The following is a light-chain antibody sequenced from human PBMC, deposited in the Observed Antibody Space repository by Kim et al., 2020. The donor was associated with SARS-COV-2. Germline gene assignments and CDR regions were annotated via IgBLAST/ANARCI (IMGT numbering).Light chain of an antibody. CDR1: KLGDKY. Sequence: SYELTQPPSVSVSPGQTASITCSGDKLGDKYACWYQQKPGQSPVLVIHQDSKRPSGIPERFSGPNSGNTATLTISGTQAMDEADYYCQAWDSSTAVFGGGTQLTVL. V-gene: IGLV3-1*01. J-gene: IGLJ2*01. CDR3: QAWDSSTAV. CDR2: QDS.